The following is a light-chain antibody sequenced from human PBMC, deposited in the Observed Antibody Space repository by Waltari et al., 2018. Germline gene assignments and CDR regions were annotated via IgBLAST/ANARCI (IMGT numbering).Light chain of an antibody. CDR1: EDIKNS. CDR3: QQYNGYPLT. V-gene: IGKV1-16*02. Sequence: DIQMTQSPSSLSASVGDRVTITCRASEDIKNSLSWFQQKPGKAPKSLIYAASSLQSGVPSKWSASGCGTEFHLTISSLQPEDIDAYYCQQYNGYPLTFGGGTTVEI. CDR2: AAS. J-gene: IGKJ4*01.